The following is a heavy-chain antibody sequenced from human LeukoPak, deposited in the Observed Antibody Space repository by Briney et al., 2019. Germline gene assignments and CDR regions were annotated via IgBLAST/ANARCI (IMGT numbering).Heavy chain of an antibody. CDR2: IYYSGST. Sequence: PSETLSLTCTVSGGSISSSSYYWGWIRQPPGKGLEWIGSIYYSGSTYYNPSLKSRLTISVDTSKNQFSLKLRSVTAADTAVYYCARGSSGWYVPVDYWGQGTLVTVSS. D-gene: IGHD6-19*01. V-gene: IGHV4-39*07. CDR1: GGSISSSSYY. J-gene: IGHJ4*02. CDR3: ARGSSGWYVPVDY.